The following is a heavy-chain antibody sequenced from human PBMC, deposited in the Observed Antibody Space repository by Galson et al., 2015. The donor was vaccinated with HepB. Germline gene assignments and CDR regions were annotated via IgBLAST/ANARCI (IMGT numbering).Heavy chain of an antibody. V-gene: IGHV4-59*01. CDR3: ARGYSSSWYPDWYFDL. CDR1: GGSISSYY. Sequence: TLSLTCTVSGGSISSYYWTWIRQPPGKGLEWIGYIYYSGSTNYNPSLKSRVTISVDTSKNQFSLKLSSVTAADTAVYYCARGYSSSWYPDWYFDLWGRGTLV. J-gene: IGHJ2*01. CDR2: IYYSGST. D-gene: IGHD6-13*01.